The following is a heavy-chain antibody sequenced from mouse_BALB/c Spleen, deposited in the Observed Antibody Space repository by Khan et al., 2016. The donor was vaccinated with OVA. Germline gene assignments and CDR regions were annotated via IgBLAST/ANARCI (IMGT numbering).Heavy chain of an antibody. D-gene: IGHD4-1*01. CDR1: GYTFTNYV. V-gene: IGHV1S136*01. Sequence: VQLQQSGPDLVKPGASVKMSCKASGYTFTNYVMNGVKQKPGQGLEWIGYINPYNDGIRYNEKFKGKATLTSDKSSSTANLELSSLTSEDSAFYDCAREASNWDVSLAYWGQETLVTVST. J-gene: IGHJ3*01. CDR3: AREASNWDVSLAY. CDR2: INPYNDGI.